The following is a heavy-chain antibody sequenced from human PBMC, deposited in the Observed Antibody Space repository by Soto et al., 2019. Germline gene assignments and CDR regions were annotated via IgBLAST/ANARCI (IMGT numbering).Heavy chain of an antibody. CDR2: IYHSGST. Sequence: QVQLQESGPGLVKPSGTLSLTCGVSGGSISSSNWWCWVRQPPGKGLEWIGEIYHSGSTNYNPSLKGRVTLSVDKSKNQFSLKVSSVTAADTAVYYCARSVPGSRAFDIWGQGTMVTVSS. CDR1: GGSISSSNW. V-gene: IGHV4-4*02. CDR3: ARSVPGSRAFDI. D-gene: IGHD7-27*01. J-gene: IGHJ3*02.